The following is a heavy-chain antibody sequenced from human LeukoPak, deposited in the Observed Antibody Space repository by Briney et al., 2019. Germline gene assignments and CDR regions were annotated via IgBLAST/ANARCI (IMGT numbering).Heavy chain of an antibody. CDR1: GFTFSSYW. CDR3: ARILYDFWSGYSAFDI. D-gene: IGHD3-3*01. J-gene: IGHJ3*02. Sequence: QAGGSLRLSCAASGFTFSSYWMSWVRQAPGKGLEWVANIKQDGSEKYYVDSVKGRFTISRDNAKNSLYLQMNSLRAEDTAVYYCARILYDFWSGYSAFDIWGQGTMVTVSS. V-gene: IGHV3-7*01. CDR2: IKQDGSEK.